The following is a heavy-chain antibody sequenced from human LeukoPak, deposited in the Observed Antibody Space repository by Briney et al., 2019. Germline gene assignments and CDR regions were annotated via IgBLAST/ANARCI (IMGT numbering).Heavy chain of an antibody. V-gene: IGHV1-8*02. D-gene: IGHD3-22*01. CDR3: ARPKNYYDSSGYYY. Sequence: ASVKVSCKASGYTFTSYDINWVRQATGQGLEWMGWMNPNSGNTGYAQKLQGRVTMTTDTSTSTAYMELRSLRSDDTAVYYCARPKNYYDSSGYYYWGQGTLVTVSS. J-gene: IGHJ4*02. CDR2: MNPNSGNT. CDR1: GYTFTSYD.